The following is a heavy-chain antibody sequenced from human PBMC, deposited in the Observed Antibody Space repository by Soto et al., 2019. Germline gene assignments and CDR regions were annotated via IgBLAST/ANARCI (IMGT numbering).Heavy chain of an antibody. Sequence: PGESLKISCKGSGYSFTSYWIGWVRQMPGKGLEWMGIIYPGDSDTRYSPSFQGQVTISADKSISTAYLQWSSLKASDTAMYYCARHLGSSYGHDPYCFDYWGQGTLVTVSS. V-gene: IGHV5-51*01. CDR1: GYSFTSYW. CDR2: IYPGDSDT. CDR3: ARHLGSSYGHDPYCFDY. D-gene: IGHD5-18*01. J-gene: IGHJ4*02.